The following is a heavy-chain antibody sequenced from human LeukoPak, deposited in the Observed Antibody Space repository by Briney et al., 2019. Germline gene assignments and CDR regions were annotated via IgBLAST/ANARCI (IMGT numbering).Heavy chain of an antibody. J-gene: IGHJ4*02. Sequence: GGSLRLSCAASGFTFSTYAMSWVRQAPGKGLEWVSVISGSGGSTNYADSVKGRFSISRDNSKNTVYLQMKSLRADDTAVYYCARELLYHYYEYWGQGTLVTVSA. CDR3: ARELLYHYYEY. CDR2: ISGSGGST. CDR1: GFTFSTYA. V-gene: IGHV3-23*01. D-gene: IGHD2-2*01.